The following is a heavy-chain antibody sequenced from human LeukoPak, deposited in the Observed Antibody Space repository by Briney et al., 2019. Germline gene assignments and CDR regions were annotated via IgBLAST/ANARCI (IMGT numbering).Heavy chain of an antibody. CDR3: ARGERLTGYSSALDY. Sequence: GGSLRLSCAASGFTFSDYYMSWIRQAPGKGLEWVSYISGRGSVIKYADSVKGRFTISRDDAKSSLYLQMNSLRVEDTAVYYCARGERLTGYSSALDYWGQGTLVTVSS. D-gene: IGHD3-9*01. V-gene: IGHV3-11*01. J-gene: IGHJ4*02. CDR2: ISGRGSVI. CDR1: GFTFSDYY.